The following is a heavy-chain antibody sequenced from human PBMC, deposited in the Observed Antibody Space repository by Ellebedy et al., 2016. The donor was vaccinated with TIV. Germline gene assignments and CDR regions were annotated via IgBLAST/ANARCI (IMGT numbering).Heavy chain of an antibody. Sequence: GESLKISCAASGLTSNSYVIVWVRQAPGKGLEWVSTISGSGDFTYYADSVKGRFTISRDKSKNTVFLQVNSLRAEDTAVYFCAKRNDITDLDSWGQGTLVTVSS. V-gene: IGHV3-23*01. CDR3: AKRNDITDLDS. J-gene: IGHJ4*02. CDR1: GLTSNSYV. CDR2: ISGSGDFT. D-gene: IGHD3-22*01.